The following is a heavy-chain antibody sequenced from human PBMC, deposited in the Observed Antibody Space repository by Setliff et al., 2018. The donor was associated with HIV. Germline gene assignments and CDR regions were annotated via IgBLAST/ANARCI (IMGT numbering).Heavy chain of an antibody. Sequence: PSETLSLTCTVSGGSISSGSYYWSWIRQPAGKGLEWIGRIYTSGSTNYNPSLKSRVTISVDTSKNQFSLKLSSVTAADTAVYYCARGLNLRITMVRGEYYGMDVWGQGTTVTVSS. CDR1: GGSISSGSYY. CDR2: IYTSGST. CDR3: ARGLNLRITMVRGEYYGMDV. D-gene: IGHD3-10*01. V-gene: IGHV4-61*02. J-gene: IGHJ6*02.